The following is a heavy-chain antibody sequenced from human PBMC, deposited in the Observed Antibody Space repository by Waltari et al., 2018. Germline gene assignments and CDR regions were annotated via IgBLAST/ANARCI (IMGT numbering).Heavy chain of an antibody. J-gene: IGHJ4*02. D-gene: IGHD1-7*01. CDR2: ISGGGYPI. Sequence: EVQLVESGGGLVQPGGSLGLSCAASGFSFSSYAMNWVRQAPGRGLEWVAHISGGGYPIYYADSVKGRFTISRDNAKNSLFLQMNGLRAEDTAVYYCVPMGTSRLTWTDWGQGTLVTVSS. CDR3: VPMGTSRLTWTD. CDR1: GFSFSSYA. V-gene: IGHV3-48*03.